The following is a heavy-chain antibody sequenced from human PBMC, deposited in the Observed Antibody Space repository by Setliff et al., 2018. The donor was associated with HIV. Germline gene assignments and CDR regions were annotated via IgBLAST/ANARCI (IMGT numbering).Heavy chain of an antibody. CDR2: INEGGNT. J-gene: IGHJ5*02. CDR1: GGSLSGYY. CDR3: ARRPISPFTLTTAMLDP. D-gene: IGHD3-16*01. V-gene: IGHV4-34*01. Sequence: PSETLSLTCAVHGGSLSGYYWTWIRQPQGRGLQWIAEINEGGNTYTNPSLQSRVTISVDTSKNQVFLRLTSVTAADTAVYYCARRPISPFTLTTAMLDPWGQGTLVTVSS.